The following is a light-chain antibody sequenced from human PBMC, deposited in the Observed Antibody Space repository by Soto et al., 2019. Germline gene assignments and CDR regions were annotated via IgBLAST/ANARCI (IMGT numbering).Light chain of an antibody. J-gene: IGLJ2*01. CDR2: STN. V-gene: IGLV8-61*01. CDR3: LLYMGSGTDVV. Sequence: QAVVTQEPSFSVSPGGTVTLTCGLSSGSVSTSYYPSWYQQTPGQAPRTLIYSTNTRSSGVPDRFSGSILENKAALTITGAQADDESDYFCLLYMGSGTDVVFGGGTKLTVL. CDR1: SGSVSTSYY.